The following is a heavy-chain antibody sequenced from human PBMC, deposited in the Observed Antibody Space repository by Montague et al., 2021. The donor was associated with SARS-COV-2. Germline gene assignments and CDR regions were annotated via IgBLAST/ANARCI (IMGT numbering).Heavy chain of an antibody. Sequence: SLRLSCAASGFTFSSYGMHWVRQAPGKGLEWVAVISYDGSNKYYADSVKGRFTISRDNSKNTLYPQMNSLRAEDTAVYYCAKDNIVLMVYAIGGYGMDVWGQGTTVTISS. CDR1: GFTFSSYG. CDR2: ISYDGSNK. CDR3: AKDNIVLMVYAIGGYGMDV. D-gene: IGHD2-8*01. V-gene: IGHV3-30*18. J-gene: IGHJ6*02.